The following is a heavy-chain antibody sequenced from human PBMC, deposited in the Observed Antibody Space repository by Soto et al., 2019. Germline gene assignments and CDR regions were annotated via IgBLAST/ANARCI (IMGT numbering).Heavy chain of an antibody. CDR1: GYTFTSYY. CDR3: ARARGGGYDLYSSDF. D-gene: IGHD5-12*01. J-gene: IGHJ4*02. Sequence: ASVKVSCKASGYTFTSYYIYWVRQAPGQGLESMGWINPNSGGTNYAQKFQGWITMTRDTSISTVFMELTNLRSDDTAVYYCARARGGGYDLYSSDFWGQGTLVTVSS. CDR2: INPNSGGT. V-gene: IGHV1-2*04.